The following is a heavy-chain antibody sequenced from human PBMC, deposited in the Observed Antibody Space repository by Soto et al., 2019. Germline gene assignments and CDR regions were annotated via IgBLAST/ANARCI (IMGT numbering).Heavy chain of an antibody. D-gene: IGHD3-10*01. Sequence: ASGNVSCKASGYTLTSYDINWVRQATGHGLEWMGWMNPNSSNTGYAQKFQGRVTMTRNTSISTAYMELSSLRSEDTAVYYCARVGTDYYGSGSLNYYYYGMDVWGQGTTVTVSS. CDR2: MNPNSSNT. CDR1: GYTLTSYD. J-gene: IGHJ6*02. V-gene: IGHV1-8*01. CDR3: ARVGTDYYGSGSLNYYYYGMDV.